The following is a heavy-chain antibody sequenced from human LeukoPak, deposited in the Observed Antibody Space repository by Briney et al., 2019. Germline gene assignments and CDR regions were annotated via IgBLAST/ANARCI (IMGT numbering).Heavy chain of an antibody. CDR3: ARASSSSWDV. D-gene: IGHD6-13*01. J-gene: IGHJ6*04. Sequence: SGGSLRLSCAASGFTFSTFAMIWVRQAPGKGLEWVSSISSSSSYIYYADSVKGRFTISRDNAKNSLYLQMNSLRAEDTAVYYCARASSSSWDVWGKGTTVTVSS. V-gene: IGHV3-21*01. CDR1: GFTFSTFA. CDR2: ISSSSSYI.